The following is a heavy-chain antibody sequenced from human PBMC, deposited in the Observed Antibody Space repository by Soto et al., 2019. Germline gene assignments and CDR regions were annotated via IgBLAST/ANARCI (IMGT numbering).Heavy chain of an antibody. CDR3: ARELTVVVVAATQYYFDY. D-gene: IGHD2-15*01. V-gene: IGHV1-18*01. CDR1: GYTFTSYG. J-gene: IGHJ4*02. Sequence: ASVKVSCKASGYTFTSYGTSWVRQAPGQGLEWMGWISAYNGNTNYAQKLQGRVTMTTDTSTSTAYMELRSLRSEDTAVYYCARELTVVVVAATQYYFDYWGQGTLVTVSS. CDR2: ISAYNGNT.